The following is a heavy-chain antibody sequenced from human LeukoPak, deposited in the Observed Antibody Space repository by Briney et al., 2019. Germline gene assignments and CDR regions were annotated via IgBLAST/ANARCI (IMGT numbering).Heavy chain of an antibody. J-gene: IGHJ4*02. CDR2: ISSDGSNT. Sequence: RGSLRLSCAASGFTFSTYWMHWVRQAPGKGPVWVSRISSDGSNTIYADSVKGRFTISRDNAKNTLYLQMNSLRAEDAAVYYCVRDKISGWFVDQWGQGTLVTVSS. CDR1: GFTFSTYW. D-gene: IGHD6-19*01. V-gene: IGHV3-74*01. CDR3: VRDKISGWFVDQ.